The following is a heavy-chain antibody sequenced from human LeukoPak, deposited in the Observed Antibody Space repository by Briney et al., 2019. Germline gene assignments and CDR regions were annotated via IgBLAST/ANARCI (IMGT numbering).Heavy chain of an antibody. CDR3: ARDESSYGASEPGDAFDI. D-gene: IGHD4-17*01. J-gene: IGHJ3*02. Sequence: GGSLRLSCAASGFTFSSYAMHWVRQAPGKGLEYVSAISSNGGSTYYANSVKGRFTISRDNSKNTLYLQMGSLRAEDMAVYYCARDESSYGASEPGDAFDIWGQGTMVTVSS. V-gene: IGHV3-64*01. CDR2: ISSNGGST. CDR1: GFTFSSYA.